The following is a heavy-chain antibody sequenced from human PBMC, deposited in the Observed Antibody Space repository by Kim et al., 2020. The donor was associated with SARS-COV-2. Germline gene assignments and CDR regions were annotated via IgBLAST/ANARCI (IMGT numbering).Heavy chain of an antibody. CDR3: AREVGSRGWYTVDY. D-gene: IGHD6-19*01. Sequence: GGSLRLSCAASGFTFTNYAMDWVRQAPGKGLEWVSAIRETGTKTYYADSVKGRFTISRDNSKNTLFLQMNSLRAEDTAIYFCAREVGSRGWYTVDYWCQG. V-gene: IGHV3-23*01. CDR2: IRETGTKT. J-gene: IGHJ4*02. CDR1: GFTFTNYA.